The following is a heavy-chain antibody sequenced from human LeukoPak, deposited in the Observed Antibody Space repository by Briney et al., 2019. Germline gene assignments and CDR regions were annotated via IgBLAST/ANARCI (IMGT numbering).Heavy chain of an antibody. Sequence: GGSLRLSCEASGFTFSDYSMAWVRQAPGKGLEWVSYISSSGSTIYYADSVKGRFTISRDNAKNSLYLQMNSLRAEDTAVYYCAELGITMIGGVWGKGTTVTISS. CDR1: GFTFSDYS. D-gene: IGHD3-10*02. V-gene: IGHV3-48*04. CDR2: ISSSGSTI. CDR3: AELGITMIGGV. J-gene: IGHJ6*04.